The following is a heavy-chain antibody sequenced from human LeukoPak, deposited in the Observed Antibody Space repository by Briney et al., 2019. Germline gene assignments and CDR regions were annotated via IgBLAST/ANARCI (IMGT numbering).Heavy chain of an antibody. CDR2: IHNNGDT. CDR1: GFTISSNY. V-gene: IGHV3-66*01. Sequence: GGSLRLSCAASGFTISSNYMNWVRQAPGKGLEWVSIIHNNGDTYYADSVKGRFTISRDNAKNSLYLQMNSLRAEDTAVYYCARDRRGYYDSSGYATYWGQGTLVTVSS. D-gene: IGHD3-22*01. J-gene: IGHJ4*02. CDR3: ARDRRGYYDSSGYATY.